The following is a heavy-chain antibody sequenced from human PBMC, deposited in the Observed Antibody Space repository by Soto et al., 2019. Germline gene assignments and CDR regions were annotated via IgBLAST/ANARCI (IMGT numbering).Heavy chain of an antibody. CDR3: ARPPPIHGGYYPGTSVLIPHYFDY. CDR2: IYYSGST. Sequence: QVQLQESGPGLVKPSQTLSLTCTVSGGSISSGGYYWSWIRQHPGKGLEWIGYIYYSGSTYYNPSLKSRVTIPVDTSKNQFSLRLSSVTAADTAVYYCARPPPIHGGYYPGTSVLIPHYFDYWGQGTLVTVSS. CDR1: GGSISSGGYY. V-gene: IGHV4-31*03. J-gene: IGHJ4*02. D-gene: IGHD3-22*01.